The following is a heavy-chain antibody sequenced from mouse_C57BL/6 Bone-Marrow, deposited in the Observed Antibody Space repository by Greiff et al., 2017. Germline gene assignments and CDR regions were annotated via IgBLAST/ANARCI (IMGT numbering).Heavy chain of an antibody. V-gene: IGHV1-4*01. CDR1: GYTFTSYT. CDR2: INPSSGYT. D-gene: IGHD4-1*01. J-gene: IGHJ2*01. CDR3: ATNWGFDY. Sequence: VQRVESGAELARPGASVKMSCKASGYTFTSYTMHWVKQRPGQGLEWIGYINPSSGYTKYNQKFKDKATLTADKSSSAAYMQLSSLTSEDSAVYYCATNWGFDYWGQGTTLTVSS.